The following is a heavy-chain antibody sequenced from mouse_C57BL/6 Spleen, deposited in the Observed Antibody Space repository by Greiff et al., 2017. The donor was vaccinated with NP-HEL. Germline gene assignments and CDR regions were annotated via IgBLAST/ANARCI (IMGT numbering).Heavy chain of an antibody. J-gene: IGHJ4*01. D-gene: IGHD1-1*01. CDR3: AGSYGSSMDY. CDR2: IYPGDGDT. CDR1: GYAFSSSW. V-gene: IGHV1-82*01. Sequence: QVQLQQSGPELVKPGASVKISCKASGYAFSSSWMNWVKQRPGKGLEWIGRIYPGDGDTNYNGKFKGKATLTADKSSSTAYMQLSSLTSEDSAVYFCAGSYGSSMDYWGQGTSVTVSS.